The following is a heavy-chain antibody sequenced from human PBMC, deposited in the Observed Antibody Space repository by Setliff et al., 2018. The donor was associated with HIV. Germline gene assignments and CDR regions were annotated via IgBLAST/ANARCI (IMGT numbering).Heavy chain of an antibody. J-gene: IGHJ4*02. CDR2: ISPDNGNT. D-gene: IGHD5-18*01. V-gene: IGHV1-18*01. CDR1: GYTFTSYG. Sequence: ASVKVSCKASGYTFTSYGISWVRQAPGQGLEWMGWISPDNGNTRISQRFRGSVTMTRDRSINTLYLQMNSLRPADTAVYFCAKEPRGYSHGYCDYWGQGTLVTVSS. CDR3: AKEPRGYSHGYCDY.